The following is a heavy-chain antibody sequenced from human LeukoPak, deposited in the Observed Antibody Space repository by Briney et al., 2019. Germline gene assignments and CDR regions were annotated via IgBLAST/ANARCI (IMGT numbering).Heavy chain of an antibody. D-gene: IGHD6-13*01. CDR2: MNPNSGNT. V-gene: IGHV1-8*01. CDR3: ARKRIAAPGWFDP. Sequence: ASVKVSCKASGYTFTSYDINWVRQAIGQGLEWMGWMNPNSGNTGYAQKFQGRVTMTRNTSISTAYMELSSLRSEDTAVYYCARKRIAAPGWFDPWGQGTLVTVSS. CDR1: GYTFTSYD. J-gene: IGHJ5*02.